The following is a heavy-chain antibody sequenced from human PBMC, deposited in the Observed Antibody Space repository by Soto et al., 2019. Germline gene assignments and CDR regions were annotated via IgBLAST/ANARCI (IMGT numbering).Heavy chain of an antibody. CDR1: GFTFSSYA. Sequence: EVQLLESGGGLVQPGGSLRLSCAASGFTFSSYAMSWVRQAPGKGLEWVSAISGSGGSTYYADTVKGRFTISRDNSKNTMYLQMNRLRAEETALYYCAKRSGVGRYWGQGTLVNLSS. CDR3: AKRSGVGRY. V-gene: IGHV3-23*01. D-gene: IGHD2-15*01. CDR2: ISGSGGST. J-gene: IGHJ4*02.